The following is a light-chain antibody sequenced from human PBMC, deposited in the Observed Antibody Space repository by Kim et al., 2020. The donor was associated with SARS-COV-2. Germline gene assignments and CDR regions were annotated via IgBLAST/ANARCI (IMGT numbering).Light chain of an antibody. CDR1: QGISSY. Sequence: IQLTQSPSSLSASVGDRVTITCRASQGISSYLAWYQQKPGLAPKVLIYSASTLQSGVPSRFSGSGSGTDFTLTISSLQPEDFATYYCLQLNTYPLTFGGGTQLEIK. J-gene: IGKJ4*01. CDR2: SAS. CDR3: LQLNTYPLT. V-gene: IGKV1-9*01.